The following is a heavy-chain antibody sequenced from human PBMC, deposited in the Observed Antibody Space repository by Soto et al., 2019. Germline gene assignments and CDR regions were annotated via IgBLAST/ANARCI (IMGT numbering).Heavy chain of an antibody. CDR2: INHSGST. CDR1: GGSFSGYY. D-gene: IGHD3-16*02. J-gene: IGHJ4*02. CDR3: ARGKLSDYVWGSYRYHFDY. Sequence: SETLSLTCAVYGGSFSGYYWSWIRQPPGKGLEWIGEINHSGSTNYNPSLKSRVTISVDTSKNQFSLKLSSVTAADTAVYYCARGKLSDYVWGSYRYHFDYWGQGTLVTVSS. V-gene: IGHV4-34*01.